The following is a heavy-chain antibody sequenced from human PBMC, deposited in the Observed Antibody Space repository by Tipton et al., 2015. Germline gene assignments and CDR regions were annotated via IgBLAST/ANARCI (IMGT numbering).Heavy chain of an antibody. CDR3: AKVSTFLNWFDP. D-gene: IGHD5/OR15-5a*01. CDR1: GDSINSGGHY. J-gene: IGHJ5*02. Sequence: TLSLTCTVSGDSINSGGHYWTWIRQHPGKGLEWIGNVYSSGSTYYNPSLKSRVTISADTSKNQFSLKLSSVTAADTAVYYCAKVSTFLNWFDPWGQGTLVTVSS. CDR2: VYSSGST. V-gene: IGHV4-31*03.